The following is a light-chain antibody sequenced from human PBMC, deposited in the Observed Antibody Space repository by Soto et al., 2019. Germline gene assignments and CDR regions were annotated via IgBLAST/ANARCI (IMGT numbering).Light chain of an antibody. CDR2: AAS. J-gene: IGKJ2*01. Sequence: DIQMAQSPASLSASVGDRVTITCRASQKISNHLNWFQQKSGKAPRLLIYAASTLQSGVPSRFSGSGSGTDFTLTISGLQPEYFATYYCQQGYSIPYTFGQGTKLEIK. CDR3: QQGYSIPYT. CDR1: QKISNH. V-gene: IGKV1-39*01.